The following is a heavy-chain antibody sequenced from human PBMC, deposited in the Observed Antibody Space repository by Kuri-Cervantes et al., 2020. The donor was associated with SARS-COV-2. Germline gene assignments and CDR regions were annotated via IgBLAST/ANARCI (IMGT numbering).Heavy chain of an antibody. J-gene: IGHJ4*02. CDR1: GFTFSSYS. Sequence: GESLKISCAASGFTFSSYSMNWVRQAPGKGLEWVSYISSSSSTIYYADSVKGRFTISRDNAKNSLYLQMNILRAEDTAVYYCARDNIVVVPAADKSDFDYWGQGTLVTVSS. V-gene: IGHV3-48*01. CDR2: ISSSSSTI. CDR3: ARDNIVVVPAADKSDFDY. D-gene: IGHD2-2*01.